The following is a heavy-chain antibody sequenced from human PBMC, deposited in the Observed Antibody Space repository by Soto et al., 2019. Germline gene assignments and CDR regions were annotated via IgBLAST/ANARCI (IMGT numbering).Heavy chain of an antibody. V-gene: IGHV3-23*04. CDR2: VRGSNDNT. D-gene: IGHD3-3*01. CDR3: AKDWTRLDY. CDR1: GFIFGDYA. J-gene: IGHJ4*02. Sequence: EVQLVESGGNLVQPGGSLRLSCAASGFIFGDYAMSWVRQAPGKGLEWLSLVRGSNDNTYYADSVRGRFTISRDNSRNTLYPQMNSLRADDTAIYSCAKDWTRLDYWGQGTLVTVSS.